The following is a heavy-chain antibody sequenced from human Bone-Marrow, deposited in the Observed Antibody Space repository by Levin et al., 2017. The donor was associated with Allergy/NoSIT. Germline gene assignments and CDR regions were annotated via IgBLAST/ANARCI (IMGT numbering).Heavy chain of an antibody. D-gene: IGHD4-17*01. CDR2: IYYSGST. CDR3: ARVEGGDYGEYFQH. Sequence: GSLRLSCTVSGGSISSYYWSWIRQPPGKGLEWIGYIYYSGSTNYNPSLKSRVTISVDTSKNQFSLKLSSVTAADTAVYYCARVEGGDYGEYFQHWGQGTLVTVSS. V-gene: IGHV4-59*01. CDR1: GGSISSYY. J-gene: IGHJ1*01.